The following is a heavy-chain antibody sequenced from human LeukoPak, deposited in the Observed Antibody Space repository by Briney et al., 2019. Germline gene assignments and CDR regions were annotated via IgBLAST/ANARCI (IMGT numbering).Heavy chain of an antibody. CDR1: GYTFTSYA. Sequence: ASVKVSCKASGYTFTSYAMHWERQAPGQGLEWMGWISANDGNTDYPQKLQGRVTMTTDTSTSTAYMELRSLRSDDTAVYYCARDIVVVPAALYYFDYWGQGTLVTVSS. CDR3: ARDIVVVPAALYYFDY. D-gene: IGHD2-2*01. CDR2: ISANDGNT. J-gene: IGHJ4*02. V-gene: IGHV1-18*01.